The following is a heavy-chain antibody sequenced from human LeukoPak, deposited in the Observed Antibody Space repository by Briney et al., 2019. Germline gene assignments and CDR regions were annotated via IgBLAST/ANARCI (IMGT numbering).Heavy chain of an antibody. V-gene: IGHV3-74*01. D-gene: IGHD1-26*01. CDR2: INNDGGNT. CDR3: AKGGSSFPGDN. CDR1: GFSFSSYW. Sequence: GGTLTLSCADSGFSFSSYWMHWVRQAPGKGLVWVSRINNDGGNTNNADSVKGRFTISRDNAKNMLYLQMNSHRAEDTAVYYCAKGGSSFPGDNWVQVTPFTVSS. J-gene: IGHJ4*02.